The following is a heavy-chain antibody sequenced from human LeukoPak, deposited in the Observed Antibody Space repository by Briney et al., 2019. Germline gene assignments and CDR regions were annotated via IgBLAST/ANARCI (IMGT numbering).Heavy chain of an antibody. CDR2: IYPGDSDT. CDR3: ARTYCGGDCSTYNWFDP. V-gene: IGHV5-51*01. D-gene: IGHD2-21*02. CDR1: EYSFPNYC. J-gene: IGHJ5*02. Sequence: GESLKISCKHSEYSFPNYCIGWVRQMPGKGLEWMGIIYPGDSDTRYSPSFQGQVTISADKSISTAYLQWSSLKASDTAMYYCARTYCGGDCSTYNWFDPWGQGTLVTVSS.